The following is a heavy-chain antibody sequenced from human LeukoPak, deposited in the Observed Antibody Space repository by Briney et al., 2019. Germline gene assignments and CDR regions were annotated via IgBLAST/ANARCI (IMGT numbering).Heavy chain of an antibody. J-gene: IGHJ4*02. Sequence: GGSLRLSCAASGFTFRSYGMSWIRQAPGKGLEWVSAIAGSGATTNYADSVKGRFTISRDNSKNTLFLQMNSLRVEDTAVYYCAKDSGNWGTNFDYWGQGSLVTVSS. D-gene: IGHD7-27*01. CDR2: IAGSGATT. V-gene: IGHV3-23*01. CDR1: GFTFRSYG. CDR3: AKDSGNWGTNFDY.